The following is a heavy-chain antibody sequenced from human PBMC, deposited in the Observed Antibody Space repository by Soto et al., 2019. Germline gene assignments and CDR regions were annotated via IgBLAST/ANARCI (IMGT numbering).Heavy chain of an antibody. D-gene: IGHD3-9*01. CDR3: ATDILDF. J-gene: IGHJ4*02. CDR2: INQNGSER. Sequence: EVELVESGGGLVQPGGSLRLSCAATGFMFSSYWMTWVRQAPGQGLEWVANINQNGSERYYVDSVEGRFTISSDNAKNSVFLHMENLRVEDTAMYYCATDILDFWGQGTLVSVSS. CDR1: GFMFSSYW. V-gene: IGHV3-7*05.